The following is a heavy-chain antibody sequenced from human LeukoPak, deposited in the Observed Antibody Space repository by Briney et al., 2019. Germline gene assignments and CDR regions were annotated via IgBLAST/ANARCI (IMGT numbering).Heavy chain of an antibody. J-gene: IGHJ4*02. CDR3: ARTGTTGVDY. V-gene: IGHV4-31*03. CDR1: GGSISSGGYY. CDR2: IYYSGST. Sequence: SQTLSLTCTVSGGSISSGGYYWSWIRQHPGKGLEWIGYIYYSGSTYYNPSLKSRVTMSVDTSKNQLSLKLSSVTAADTAVYYCARTGTTGVDYWGQGTLVTVSS. D-gene: IGHD1-1*01.